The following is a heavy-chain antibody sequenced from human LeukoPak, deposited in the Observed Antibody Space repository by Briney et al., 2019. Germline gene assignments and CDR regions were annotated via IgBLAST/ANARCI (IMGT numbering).Heavy chain of an antibody. CDR1: SGSISTSNYY. J-gene: IGHJ6*03. Sequence: SETLSLTCTVSSGSISTSNYYWGWVRQPPGKALEWIGTIYYYGSTNYNPSLKSRVTLSVDTSKNQFSLNLSSVTAADTAVYYCARVRTSSSWNYYYYYYMDVWGKGTTVTVSS. D-gene: IGHD6-13*01. CDR2: IYYYGST. CDR3: ARVRTSSSWNYYYYYYMDV. V-gene: IGHV4-39*07.